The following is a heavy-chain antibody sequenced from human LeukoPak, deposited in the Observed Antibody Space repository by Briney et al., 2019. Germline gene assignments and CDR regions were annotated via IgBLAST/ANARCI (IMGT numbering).Heavy chain of an antibody. J-gene: IGHJ5*02. CDR2: ISGSGGST. CDR3: AKTSSSWYSDIGNWFDP. CDR1: GFTFSSYA. D-gene: IGHD6-13*01. V-gene: IGHV3-23*01. Sequence: GGSLRLSCAASGFTFSSYAMSWVRQAPGKGLEWVSAISGSGGSTYYADSVKGRFIISRDNSKNTLYLQMNSLRAEDTAVYYCAKTSSSWYSDIGNWFDPWGQGTLVTVSS.